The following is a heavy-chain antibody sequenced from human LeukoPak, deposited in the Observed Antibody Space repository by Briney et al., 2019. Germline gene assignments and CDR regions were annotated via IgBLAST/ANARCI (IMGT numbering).Heavy chain of an antibody. V-gene: IGHV4-34*01. Sequence: PSETLSLTCAVYGGSFSVYYWSWIRQPPGKGLEWSGEINHSGSTNYNPSLKSRVTISVEASKNQFSLKLSSVTAADTAVYYCARVSRGLGYFDWSHIDWFDPWGQGTLVTVSS. D-gene: IGHD3-9*01. CDR1: GGSFSVYY. J-gene: IGHJ5*02. CDR3: ARVSRGLGYFDWSHIDWFDP. CDR2: INHSGST.